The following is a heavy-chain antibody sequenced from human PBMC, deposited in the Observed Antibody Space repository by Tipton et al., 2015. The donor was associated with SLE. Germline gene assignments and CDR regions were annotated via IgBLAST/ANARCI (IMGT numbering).Heavy chain of an antibody. CDR2: RFSGGST. Sequence: TLSLTCSVSGDSFYSSHDQWDWIRQSPGKGLEWIGSRFSGGSTYYNPSLKSRVTISVDMSKSQFSLNLNLVTAADTAIYYCARRKYYYMDAWGKGATVTVSS. CDR3: ARRKYYYMDA. CDR1: GDSFYSSHDQ. J-gene: IGHJ6*03. V-gene: IGHV4-39*01.